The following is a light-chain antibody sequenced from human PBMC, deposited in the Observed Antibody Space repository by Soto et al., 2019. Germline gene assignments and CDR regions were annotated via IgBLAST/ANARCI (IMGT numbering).Light chain of an antibody. Sequence: QSVLTQPPSASGSFGQSVTISCTGTSSDVGGYNYVSWYQQHPGKAPKLMIYEVSERPSGVPDRFSGSKSGNTASLTVSGLQADDEDDYYCSSYSGTNYQYVFGTGTKVTVL. CDR1: SSDVGGYNY. CDR2: EVS. V-gene: IGLV2-8*01. CDR3: SSYSGTNYQYV. J-gene: IGLJ1*01.